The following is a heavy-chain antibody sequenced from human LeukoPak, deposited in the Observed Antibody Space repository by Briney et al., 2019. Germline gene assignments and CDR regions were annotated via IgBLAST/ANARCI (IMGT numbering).Heavy chain of an antibody. CDR1: GFTFSTYE. D-gene: IGHD2-21*02. J-gene: IGHJ3*02. CDR2: IYLSGDT. Sequence: GGSLRLSCAASGFTFSTYEMHWVRKAAGKGLEWVSAIYLSGDTYYLDSVKGRFTISRENAKNSLYLQMNSLTVGDTAVYFRARVCKGDCNAFDIWGQGTVVTVSS. V-gene: IGHV3-13*04. CDR3: ARVCKGDCNAFDI.